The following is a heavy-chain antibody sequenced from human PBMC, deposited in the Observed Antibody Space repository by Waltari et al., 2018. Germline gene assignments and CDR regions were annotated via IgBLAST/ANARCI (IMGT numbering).Heavy chain of an antibody. V-gene: IGHV1-2*02. CDR1: GYTFTGAP. D-gene: IGHD5-12*01. CDR2: TNPKSGGT. Sequence: QVQLVQSGAEVKKPGASVKVSCKASGYTFTGAPMHWVRQAPGQGLEWMGLTNPKSGGTNYAQKFQGRVTMTRDTSISTAYMELSRLRSDDTAVYYCARTVAYGAASLGPWGQGPLVTVSS. CDR3: ARTVAYGAASLGP. J-gene: IGHJ5*02.